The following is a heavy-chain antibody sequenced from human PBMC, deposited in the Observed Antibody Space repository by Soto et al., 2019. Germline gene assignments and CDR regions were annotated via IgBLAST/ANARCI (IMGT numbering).Heavy chain of an antibody. D-gene: IGHD2-15*01. J-gene: IGHJ6*02. Sequence: SETLSLTCTVSGGSISSGGYYWSWIRQHPGKGLEWIGYIYYSGNTYYNPSLKSRVTISVDTSKNQFSLKLSSVTAADTAVYYCAILRHCSGGSCYPGYYYYYGMDVWGQGTTVTVSS. CDR1: GGSISSGGYY. V-gene: IGHV4-31*03. CDR2: IYYSGNT. CDR3: AILRHCSGGSCYPGYYYYYGMDV.